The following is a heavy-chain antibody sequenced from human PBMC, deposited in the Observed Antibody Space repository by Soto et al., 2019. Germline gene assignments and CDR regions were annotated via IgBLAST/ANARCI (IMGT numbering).Heavy chain of an antibody. D-gene: IGHD6-13*01. J-gene: IGHJ4*02. V-gene: IGHV4-31*03. CDR2: IYYSGST. CDR1: GGSISSGGYY. CDR3: ARKMSAAAGPEYYFDY. Sequence: SETLSLTCTVSGGSISSGGYYWSWIRQHPGKGLEWIGYIYYSGSTYYNPSLKSRVTISVDTSKNQFSLKLSSVTAADTAVYYCARKMSAAAGPEYYFDYWGQGTLVTVSS.